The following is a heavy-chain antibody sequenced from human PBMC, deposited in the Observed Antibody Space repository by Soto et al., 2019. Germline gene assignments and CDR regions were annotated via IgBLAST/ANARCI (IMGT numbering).Heavy chain of an antibody. CDR1: GFTFSSYA. CDR2: ISYDGSNK. Sequence: QVQLVESGGGVVQPGRSLRLSCAASGFTFSSYAMHWVRQAPGKGLEWVAVISYDGSNKYYADSVKGRFTISRDNSKNTLYLQMNSLRAEDTAVDYCAIDLEMATRSPAAYWGQGTLVTVSS. J-gene: IGHJ4*02. D-gene: IGHD5-12*01. CDR3: AIDLEMATRSPAAY. V-gene: IGHV3-30-3*01.